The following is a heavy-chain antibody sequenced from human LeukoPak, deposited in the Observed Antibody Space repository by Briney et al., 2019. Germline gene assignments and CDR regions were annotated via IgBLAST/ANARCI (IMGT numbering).Heavy chain of an antibody. CDR2: IIPILDLT. CDR1: GGTFNHFG. V-gene: IGHV1-69*04. J-gene: IGHJ4*02. D-gene: IGHD1-1*01. CDR3: ARDSGRPPTSFDY. Sequence: SVKVSCKASGGTFNHFGINWVRQAPGQGLEWMGRIIPILDLTKYAPKIQDRVTITAGKSTSTAYMELNSLRSEDTAVYFCARDSGRPPTSFDYWGQGTLVTVSS.